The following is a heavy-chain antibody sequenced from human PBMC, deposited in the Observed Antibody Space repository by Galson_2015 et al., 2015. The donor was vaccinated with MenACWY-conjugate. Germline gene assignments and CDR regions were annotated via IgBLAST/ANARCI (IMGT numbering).Heavy chain of an antibody. J-gene: IGHJ5*02. CDR2: IYWDDLK. D-gene: IGHD6-13*01. CDR1: GISLSTSGVG. CDR3: VRRAAAGRFDP. Sequence: LVKPTQTLTLTCAFSGISLSTSGVGVGWIRQPPGKALEWLALIYWDDLKHYSPSLKSRLTITKDTSKNQVVLTMTNMESVDTATYYCVRRAAAGRFDPWGQGTLVTVSS. V-gene: IGHV2-5*02.